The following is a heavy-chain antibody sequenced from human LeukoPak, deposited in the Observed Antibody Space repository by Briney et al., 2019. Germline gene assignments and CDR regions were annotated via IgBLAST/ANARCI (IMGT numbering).Heavy chain of an antibody. J-gene: IGHJ4*02. CDR2: INDDGSEV. CDR1: GFTFSSYW. V-gene: IGHV3-7*01. CDR3: ARDSRVSIAARDY. D-gene: IGHD6-6*01. Sequence: GGSLRLSCAASGFTFSSYWMTWVRQAPGKGLEWVANINDDGSEVYYVDSVKGRFTISRDNVKNSLYLQMSSLRAEDTAVYFCARDSRVSIAARDYWGQGILVTVSS.